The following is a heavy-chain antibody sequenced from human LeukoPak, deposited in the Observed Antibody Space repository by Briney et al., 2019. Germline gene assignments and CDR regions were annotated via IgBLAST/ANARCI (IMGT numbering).Heavy chain of an antibody. CDR3: ASPSDSYDTSGYYY. CDR1: GFTFSDYY. Sequence: SGGSLRLSCAASGFTFSDYYMSWIRQAPGKGLEWVSYISSSGSTIYYADSVKGRFTISRDNAKNSLYLQMNSLRAEDTAVYYCASPSDSYDTSGYYYWGQGTLVTVSS. J-gene: IGHJ4*02. D-gene: IGHD3-22*01. V-gene: IGHV3-11*04. CDR2: ISSSGSTI.